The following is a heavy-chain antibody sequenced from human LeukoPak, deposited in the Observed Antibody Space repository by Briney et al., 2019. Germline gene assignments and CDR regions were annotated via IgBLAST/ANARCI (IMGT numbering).Heavy chain of an antibody. V-gene: IGHV4-59*08. J-gene: IGHJ6*02. Sequence: SETLSLTCTVSGGSISSYYWSWIRQPPGKGLEWIGYIYYSGSTNYNPSLKSRVTISVDTSKNQFSLKLSSVTAADTAVYYCAGLPYYYGMDVWGQGTTVTVSS. CDR2: IYYSGST. CDR1: GGSISSYY. CDR3: AGLPYYYGMDV.